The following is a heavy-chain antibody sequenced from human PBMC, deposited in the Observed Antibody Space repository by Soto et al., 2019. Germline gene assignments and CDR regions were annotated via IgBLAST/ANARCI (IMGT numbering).Heavy chain of an antibody. V-gene: IGHV4-59*08. J-gene: IGHJ4*02. CDR2: IYYSGT. D-gene: IGHD5-18*01. CDR1: GGSISSCY. CDR3: ARHRYSYGVYYFDY. Sequence: LSETLSLTCSVSGGSISSCYWSWIRQPPGKGLEWIAYIYYSGTSYNPSLKSRVSISLDTSKNQFSLKLSSVTAADTAVYYCARHRYSYGVYYFDYWGQGTLVTVSS.